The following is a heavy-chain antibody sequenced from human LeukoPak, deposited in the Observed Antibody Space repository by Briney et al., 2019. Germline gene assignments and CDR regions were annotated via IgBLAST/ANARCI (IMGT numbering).Heavy chain of an antibody. Sequence: GALRLSCAASGFTFSSYAMSWVRQAPGKGLEWVSAISGSGGSTYYADSVKGRFTISRDNSKNTLYLQMNSLRAEDTAVYYCAKEINDYGVGDGFDYWGQGTLVTVSS. CDR1: GFTFSSYA. V-gene: IGHV3-23*01. J-gene: IGHJ4*02. D-gene: IGHD4-17*01. CDR2: ISGSGGST. CDR3: AKEINDYGVGDGFDY.